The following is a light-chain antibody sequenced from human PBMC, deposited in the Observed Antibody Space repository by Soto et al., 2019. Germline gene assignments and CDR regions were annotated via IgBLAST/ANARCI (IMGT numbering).Light chain of an antibody. J-gene: IGKJ1*01. CDR3: QQLNSYQWT. Sequence: DIQLTQSPSTLSASVGGRGTITCRASQSVGTWLAWYQQKPGKAPKLLIYAASTLQSGVPSRFSGSGSGTDFTLTISSLQPEDFATYYCQQLNSYQWTFGQGTKVDIK. CDR1: QSVGTW. CDR2: AAS. V-gene: IGKV1-5*01.